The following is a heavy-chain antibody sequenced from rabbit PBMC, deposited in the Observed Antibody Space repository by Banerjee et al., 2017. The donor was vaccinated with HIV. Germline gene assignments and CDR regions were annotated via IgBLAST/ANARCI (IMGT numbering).Heavy chain of an antibody. CDR1: GFDLSSYYY. J-gene: IGHJ4*01. D-gene: IGHD6-1*01. CDR3: ARDRYSDYVGYTNARGFNL. V-gene: IGHV1S40*01. Sequence: LEESGGDLVKPGASLTLTCTASGFDLSSYYYMCWVRQAPGTGLELIGCIYTGSGSTYYASWAKGRFTISTTSSTTVTLQMTSLTAADTATYFCARDRYSDYVGYTNARGFNLWGPGTLVTVS. CDR2: IYTGSGST.